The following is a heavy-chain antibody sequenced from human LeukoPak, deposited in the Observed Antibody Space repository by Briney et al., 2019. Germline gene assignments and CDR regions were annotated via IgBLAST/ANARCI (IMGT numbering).Heavy chain of an antibody. CDR3: ARAVTMVKTGFDY. D-gene: IGHD3-10*01. V-gene: IGHV1-69*13. Sequence: GASVKVSCKASGGTFSSYAISWVRQAPGQGLEWMGGIIPIFGIANYAQKFQDRVTITADESTSTAYMELSSLRSDDTAVYYCARAVTMVKTGFDYWGQGTLVTVSS. CDR2: IIPIFGIA. CDR1: GGTFSSYA. J-gene: IGHJ4*02.